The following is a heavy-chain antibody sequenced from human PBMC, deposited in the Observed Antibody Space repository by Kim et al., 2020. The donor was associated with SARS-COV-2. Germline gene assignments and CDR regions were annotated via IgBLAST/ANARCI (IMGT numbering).Heavy chain of an antibody. CDR3: ARVREKGYNWNYSDY. J-gene: IGHJ4*02. D-gene: IGHD1-20*01. CDR2: IWYDGSNK. V-gene: IGHV3-33*01. CDR1: GFTFSSYG. Sequence: GGSLRLSCAASGFTFSSYGMHWVRQAPGKGLEWVAVIWYDGSNKYYADSVKGRFTISRDNSKNTLYLQMNSLRAEDTAVYYCARVREKGYNWNYSDYWGQGTLVTVSS.